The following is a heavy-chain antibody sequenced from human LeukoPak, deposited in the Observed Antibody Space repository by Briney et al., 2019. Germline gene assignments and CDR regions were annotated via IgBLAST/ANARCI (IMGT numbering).Heavy chain of an antibody. D-gene: IGHD3-22*01. CDR3: AKDLISVYYYDSSGPPGGY. Sequence: GGSLRLSCAASGFTFSSFAMGWVRQAPGKGLQWVSNISGRDGSTYYAASVKGRFTISRDNAKNTLYLQINSLSAEDPALYYRAKDLISVYYYDSSGPPGGYWGQGTLVTASS. J-gene: IGHJ4*02. V-gene: IGHV3-23*01. CDR1: GFTFSSFA. CDR2: ISGRDGST.